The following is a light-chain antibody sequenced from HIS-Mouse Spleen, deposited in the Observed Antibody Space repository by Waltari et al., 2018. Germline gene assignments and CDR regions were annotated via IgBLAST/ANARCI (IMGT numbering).Light chain of an antibody. V-gene: IGLV1-47*01. Sequence: QSVLTQPPSASGTPGQRVTISCSGSSSNIGSNYVYWYQQLPGTATKLLIYRNNQRPSGVPDRFSGSKSGPSASLSISGLRSEDEADYYCAAWDDSLSGPVFGGGTKLTVL. J-gene: IGLJ3*02. CDR1: SSNIGSNY. CDR3: AAWDDSLSGPV. CDR2: RNN.